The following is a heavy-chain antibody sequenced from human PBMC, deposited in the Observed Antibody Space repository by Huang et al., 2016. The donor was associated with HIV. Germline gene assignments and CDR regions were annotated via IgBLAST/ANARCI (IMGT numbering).Heavy chain of an antibody. CDR2: IYWDDDK. V-gene: IGHV2-5*02. D-gene: IGHD7-27*01. Sequence: QITLKESGPTVIKPTQTLTLTCSFSGFSLNHKGVGVGWIRQPPGEALEWLVLIYWDDDKRFTPALKNRITITKDTSKNQVVFTMTNLDPMDTGTYYCTHIGRLGNYYMDVWGNGTTVTVSS. J-gene: IGHJ6*03. CDR1: GFSLNHKGVG. CDR3: THIGRLGNYYMDV.